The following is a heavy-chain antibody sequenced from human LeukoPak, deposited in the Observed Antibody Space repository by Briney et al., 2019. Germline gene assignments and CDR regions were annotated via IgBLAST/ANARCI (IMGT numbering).Heavy chain of an antibody. V-gene: IGHV1-2*02. CDR3: ARDVYYYDNSGGW. Sequence: GASVKVSCKASGYTFTGYYMYWVRQAPGQGLEWMGWINPNSGGTNYAQKFQGRVTMTRDTSISTAYMKLSRLRSDDTAVYYCARDVYYYDNSGGWWGQGTLVTVSS. CDR2: INPNSGGT. J-gene: IGHJ4*02. D-gene: IGHD3-22*01. CDR1: GYTFTGYY.